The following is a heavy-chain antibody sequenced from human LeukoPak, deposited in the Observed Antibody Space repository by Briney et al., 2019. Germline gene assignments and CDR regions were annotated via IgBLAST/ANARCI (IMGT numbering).Heavy chain of an antibody. V-gene: IGHV3-48*02. J-gene: IGHJ4*02. CDR1: GFTFSSDR. D-gene: IGHD2-21*01. CDR2: IRRSSSTI. CDR3: ARSYSFDY. Sequence: GGSLRLSCAAPGFTFSSDRMNWVCQAPGTGLEWVSYIRRSSSTIYHADSVKGRFTISRDNPKNSLYLQMNSLRDEGTAVYYCARSYSFDYWGQGTLVTVSS.